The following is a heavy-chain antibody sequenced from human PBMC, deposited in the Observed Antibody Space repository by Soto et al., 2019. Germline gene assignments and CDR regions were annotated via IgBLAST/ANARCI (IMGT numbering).Heavy chain of an antibody. D-gene: IGHD4-17*01. CDR2: IKQDGSEK. Sequence: PGGSLRLSCAASGFTFSSYWMSWVRQAPGKGLEWVANIKQDGSEKYYEDSVKGRFTISRDNAKNSLYLQMNSLRAEDTAVYYCARDPPYFGGTTEDYFDYWGQGTLVTVSS. CDR1: GFTFSSYW. CDR3: ARDPPYFGGTTEDYFDY. V-gene: IGHV3-7*01. J-gene: IGHJ4*02.